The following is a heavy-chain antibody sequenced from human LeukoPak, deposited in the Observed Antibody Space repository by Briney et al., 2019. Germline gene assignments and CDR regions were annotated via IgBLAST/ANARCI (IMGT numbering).Heavy chain of an antibody. CDR1: GGSISSYY. V-gene: IGHV4-59*01. CDR3: ARSDTAMVSNYYYGMDV. J-gene: IGHJ6*02. CDR2: IYYSGST. Sequence: SETLSLTCTVSGGSISSYYWSWIRQPPGKGLEWIGYIYYSGSTNYNPSLKSRVTISVDTSKNQFSLKLSSVTAADTAVYYCARSDTAMVSNYYYGMDVWGQGTTVTVSS. D-gene: IGHD5-18*01.